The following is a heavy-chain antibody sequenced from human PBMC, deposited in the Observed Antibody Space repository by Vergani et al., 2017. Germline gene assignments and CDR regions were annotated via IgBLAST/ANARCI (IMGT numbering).Heavy chain of an antibody. D-gene: IGHD1-26*01. Sequence: QVQLQQWGAGLLKPSETLSLTCAVYGGSFSGYYWSWIRQPPGKGLEWIGEINHSGSTNYNPSLKSRVTISVDTSKNQFSLKLSSVTAADTAVYYCAMLRNGSYYIDYWGQGTLVTVSS. V-gene: IGHV4-34*01. CDR1: GGSFSGYY. J-gene: IGHJ4*02. CDR2: INHSGST. CDR3: AMLRNGSYYIDY.